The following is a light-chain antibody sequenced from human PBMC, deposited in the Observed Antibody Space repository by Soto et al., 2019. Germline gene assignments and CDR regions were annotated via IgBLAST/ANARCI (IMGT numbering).Light chain of an antibody. CDR2: DAS. CDR1: QSIATY. CDR3: QHYSRSPIT. Sequence: EVVLTQSPATLSLSPWERATVSCRASQSIATYLAWYQQKPGRAPSLLIFDASNRATGIPARFSGSGSGTDFTLTISSLEPEDFALYYCQHYSRSPITFGQGTRLEIK. J-gene: IGKJ5*01. V-gene: IGKV3-11*01.